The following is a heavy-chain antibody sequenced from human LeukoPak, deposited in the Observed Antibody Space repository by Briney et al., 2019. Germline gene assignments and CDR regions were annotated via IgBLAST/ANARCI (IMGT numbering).Heavy chain of an antibody. CDR3: ARILGESYIEVEDY. D-gene: IGHD1-26*01. CDR2: INSDGSST. V-gene: IGHV3-74*01. Sequence: GGSLRLSCAASGFTFSSYWMHWVRQAPGKGLVWVSRINSDGSSTNYADSVKGRFTISRDNAKNTLYLQMNSLRAEDTAVYYCARILGESYIEVEDYWGQGTLVTVSS. J-gene: IGHJ4*02. CDR1: GFTFSSYW.